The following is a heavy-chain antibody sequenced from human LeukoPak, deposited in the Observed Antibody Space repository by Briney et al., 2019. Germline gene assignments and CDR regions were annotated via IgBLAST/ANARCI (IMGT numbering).Heavy chain of an antibody. CDR2: IRYDGSNK. CDR1: GFTFTSYG. D-gene: IGHD6-13*01. J-gene: IGHJ4*02. Sequence: GGSLRLSCAASGFTFTSYGMHWVRQAPGKGLEWVGFIRYDGSNKYYGDSVKGRFTISRDNARNSLYLQMNSLRAEDTAVYYCARGAEGIAASDSNFDYWGQGMLVTVSS. CDR3: ARGAEGIAASDSNFDY. V-gene: IGHV3-30*02.